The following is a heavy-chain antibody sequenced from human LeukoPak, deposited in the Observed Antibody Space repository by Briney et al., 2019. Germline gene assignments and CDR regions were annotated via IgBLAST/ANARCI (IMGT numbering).Heavy chain of an antibody. Sequence: GGSLRLSCAASGFTFSNYGMHWVRQAPGKGLEWVAVISYDGSNKYYADSVKGRFTISRDNSKNTLYLQMNSLRAEDTAVYYCAKEFSLRYFDWLFALWGQGTLVTVSS. CDR2: ISYDGSNK. D-gene: IGHD3-9*01. CDR1: GFTFSNYG. V-gene: IGHV3-30*18. CDR3: AKEFSLRYFDWLFAL. J-gene: IGHJ4*02.